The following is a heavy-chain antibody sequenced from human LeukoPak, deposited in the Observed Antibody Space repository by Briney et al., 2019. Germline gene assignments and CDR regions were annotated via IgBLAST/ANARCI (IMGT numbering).Heavy chain of an antibody. Sequence: GGSLRLSCVASGFTFSTYWMSWVRQAPGKGLEWVANIKENGNEKYYVDSVKGRFTISRDNAKNSLYLQMNSQRAEDTAVYYCARVSPPMQLWAFDYWGQGTLVTVSS. CDR3: ARVSPPMQLWAFDY. V-gene: IGHV3-7*03. CDR2: IKENGNEK. CDR1: GFTFSTYW. J-gene: IGHJ4*02. D-gene: IGHD5-18*01.